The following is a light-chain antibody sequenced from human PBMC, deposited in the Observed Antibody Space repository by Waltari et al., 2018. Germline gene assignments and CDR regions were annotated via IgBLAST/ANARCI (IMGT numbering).Light chain of an antibody. J-gene: IGKJ4*01. CDR2: GAS. Sequence: VLTQSPGTLSFSPGERATLSCRASQSVSRSYLAWYQQKPGQAPRLLIYGASSRATGIPDRFSGSGSGTDFTLTISRLEPEDFAVYYCQQYGSSLLTFGGGTKVEIK. V-gene: IGKV3-20*01. CDR3: QQYGSSLLT. CDR1: QSVSRSY.